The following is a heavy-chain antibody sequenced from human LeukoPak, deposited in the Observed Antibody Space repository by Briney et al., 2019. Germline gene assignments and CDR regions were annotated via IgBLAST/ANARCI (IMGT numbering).Heavy chain of an antibody. CDR2: INPSGGST. CDR1: GYTFTSYY. Sequence: GASVKVSCKASGYTFTSYYMHWVRQAPGQGLEWMGIINPSGGSTSYAQKFQGRVTMTRDTSTSTVYMELSSLRSEDTAVYYCARGEYSSSPDYNWFDPWGQGTLVTVSS. J-gene: IGHJ5*02. CDR3: ARGEYSSSPDYNWFDP. D-gene: IGHD6-13*01. V-gene: IGHV1-46*01.